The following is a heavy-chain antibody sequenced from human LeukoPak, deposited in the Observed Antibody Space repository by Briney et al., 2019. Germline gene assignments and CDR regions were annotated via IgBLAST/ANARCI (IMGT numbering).Heavy chain of an antibody. D-gene: IGHD2-2*01. CDR2: FFLKGST. Sequence: SETLSLTCTVSDYSITSAYYWGWIRQPPGKGREGIGSFFLKGSTYYTPSIKSRVTISVDTSKNQFSLTLSSVTAADTAVYYCARVARCTSCFDVDYWGQGTLVTVSS. CDR3: ARVARCTSCFDVDY. CDR1: DYSITSAYY. J-gene: IGHJ4*02. V-gene: IGHV4-38-2*02.